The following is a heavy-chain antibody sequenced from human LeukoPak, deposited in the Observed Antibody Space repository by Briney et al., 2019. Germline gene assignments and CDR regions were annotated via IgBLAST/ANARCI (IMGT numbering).Heavy chain of an antibody. V-gene: IGHV3-48*04. Sequence: GGSLRLSCAASGFTFSSYSMNWVRQAPGKGLEWVSYISSSGSTIYYADSVKGRFTISRDNADNSLYLQMNSLRAEDTAVYYCARGVRRATSDYWGQGTLVTVSS. D-gene: IGHD5-12*01. J-gene: IGHJ4*02. CDR3: ARGVRRATSDY. CDR1: GFTFSSYS. CDR2: ISSSGSTI.